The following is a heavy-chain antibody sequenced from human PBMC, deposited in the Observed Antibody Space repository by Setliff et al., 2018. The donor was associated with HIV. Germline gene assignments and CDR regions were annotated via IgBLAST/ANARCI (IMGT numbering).Heavy chain of an antibody. Sequence: SVKVSCKASVGTFSSYAISWVRQAPGQGLEWMGGIIPIFGTANYAQKFQGRVTMTTDTSTSTAYMEMRSLRSDDTAVYFCARDVDNAGTHPPDYWGQGTLVTVSS. CDR3: ARDVDNAGTHPPDY. CDR1: VGTFSSYA. CDR2: IIPIFGTA. J-gene: IGHJ4*02. V-gene: IGHV1-69*05. D-gene: IGHD1-20*01.